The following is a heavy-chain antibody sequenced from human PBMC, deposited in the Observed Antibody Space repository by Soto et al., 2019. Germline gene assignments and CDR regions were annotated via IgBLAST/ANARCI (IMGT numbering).Heavy chain of an antibody. J-gene: IGHJ6*02. CDR3: SRGRDIVVVPADIGPYSYYYYYYGMDV. CDR1: GGTFSSYA. V-gene: IGHV1-69*01. CDR2: IIPIFGTA. Sequence: QVQLVQSGAEVKKPGSSVKVSCKASGGTFSSYAIIWVRQAPGQGLEWMGGIIPIFGTANYAQKFQGRVKINADESTSTAYMELSRLRAEDTAVYYCSRGRDIVVVPADIGPYSYYYYYYGMDVWGQGTTVTVSS. D-gene: IGHD2-2*01.